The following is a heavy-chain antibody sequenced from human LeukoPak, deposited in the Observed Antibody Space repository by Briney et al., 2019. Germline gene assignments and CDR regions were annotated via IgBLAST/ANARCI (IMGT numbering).Heavy chain of an antibody. J-gene: IGHJ4*02. V-gene: IGHV3-21*01. CDR1: GFTFSSYS. CDR3: ARDEYKADAY. D-gene: IGHD2/OR15-2a*01. Sequence: GGSLRFSCAASGFTFSSYSMNWVRQAPGRGLEWVSSISSSSSYIYYADSVKGRVTISRDNAKNSLYLQMNSLRAEDTAVYYCARDEYKADAYWGQGTLVTVSS. CDR2: ISSSSSYI.